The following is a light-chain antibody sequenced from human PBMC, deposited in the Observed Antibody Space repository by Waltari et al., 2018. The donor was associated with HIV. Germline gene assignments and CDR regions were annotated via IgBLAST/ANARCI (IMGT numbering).Light chain of an antibody. Sequence: QSVLTQPPSASGTPGQRVTTSCSGISSNIGSNDVSWYQQFPGTAPNVLMSANTQRPSGVPGRFSASKSGTSASLSISGLHSEDEADYYCATWDDSLNGPLFGGGTKLTVL. J-gene: IGLJ2*01. CDR1: SSNIGSND. CDR2: ANT. V-gene: IGLV1-44*01. CDR3: ATWDDSLNGPL.